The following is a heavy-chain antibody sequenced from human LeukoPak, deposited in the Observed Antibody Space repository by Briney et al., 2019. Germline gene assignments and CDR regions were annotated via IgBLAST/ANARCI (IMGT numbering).Heavy chain of an antibody. CDR1: GGSISSGSYY. CDR3: AGGDYVSYYYGMDV. J-gene: IGHJ6*02. Sequence: PSETLSLTCTVSGGSISSGSYYWSWVRQPAGKGLEWIGRIYTSGSTNYNPSLKSRVTISVDTSKNQFSLKLRSVTAADTAVYYCAGGDYVSYYYGMDVWGQGTPVTVSS. CDR2: IYTSGST. D-gene: IGHD4-17*01. V-gene: IGHV4-61*02.